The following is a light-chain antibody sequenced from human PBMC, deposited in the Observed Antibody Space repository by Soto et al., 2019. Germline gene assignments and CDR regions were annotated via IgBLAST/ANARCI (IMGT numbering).Light chain of an antibody. Sequence: DIVLTQSPDSLAVSLGERATINCKSSQSIFSSSNYKSYLAWYQHKPGQPPKLIIDWASTRESGVPDRFSGSGSGTDFTLTISSLQAEDVAVYYCQQYYNTPYTFGQGTKLEIK. CDR1: QSIFSSSNYKSY. CDR2: WAS. J-gene: IGKJ2*01. V-gene: IGKV4-1*01. CDR3: QQYYNTPYT.